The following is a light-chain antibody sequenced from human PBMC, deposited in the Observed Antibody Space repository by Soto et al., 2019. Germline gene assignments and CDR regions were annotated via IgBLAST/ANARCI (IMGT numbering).Light chain of an antibody. J-gene: IGKJ4*01. CDR2: DAS. CDR3: QQYNNWPVT. CDR1: QSISRT. Sequence: EIVLTQSPDTLSVSPGERATLSCRASQSISRTLAWYQQKSGQPPRLLIYDASTRATGFPARFSGSGSGTEFTVTISGLQAGGFAVYVCQQYNNWPVTFGGGATVEIK. V-gene: IGKV3D-15*01.